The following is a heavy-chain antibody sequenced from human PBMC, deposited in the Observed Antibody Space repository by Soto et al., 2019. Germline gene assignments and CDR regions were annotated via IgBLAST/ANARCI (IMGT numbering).Heavy chain of an antibody. CDR1: GYPVTAYY. Sequence: QLHLVQSGAVVKKPGASVTVSCSASGYPVTAYYMHWVRQAPGRGLEWMGGINPATGAAKYTQTFRGRVTMTRDTSTGTVFMELSGLTSEAPAVFYWARGGGVGVAGSAAFDMWGQGTLVTVSS. CDR3: ARGGGVGVAGSAAFDM. CDR2: INPATGAA. J-gene: IGHJ3*02. D-gene: IGHD3-3*01. V-gene: IGHV1-2*02.